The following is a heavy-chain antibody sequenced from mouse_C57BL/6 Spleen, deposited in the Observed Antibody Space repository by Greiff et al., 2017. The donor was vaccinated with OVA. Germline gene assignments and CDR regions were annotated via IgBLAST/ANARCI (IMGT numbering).Heavy chain of an antibody. CDR1: GFNIKDDY. CDR3: TTGSSGY. V-gene: IGHV14-4*01. D-gene: IGHD3-2*02. CDR2: IDPENVDT. Sequence: VQLQQSGAELVRPGASVKLSCTASGFNIKDDYMHWVKQRPEQGLEWIGWIDPENVDTEYALKFQGKATITADTSSNTAYLQLSSLTSEDTAVYYCTTGSSGYWGQGTTLTVSS. J-gene: IGHJ2*01.